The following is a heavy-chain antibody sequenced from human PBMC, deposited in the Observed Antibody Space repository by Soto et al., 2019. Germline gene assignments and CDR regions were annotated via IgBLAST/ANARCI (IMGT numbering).Heavy chain of an antibody. CDR2: ISAYNGNT. D-gene: IGHD3-22*01. CDR1: GYTFTSYG. J-gene: IGHJ1*01. V-gene: IGHV1-18*01. CDR3: ARDTTSSYYYDSSGYLFQH. Sequence: ASVKVSCKASGYTFTSYGISWVRQAPGQGLEWMGWISAYNGNTNYAQKLQGRVTMTTDTSTSTAYMELRSLRSDDTAVYYCARDTTSSYYYDSSGYLFQHWGQGTLVTVSS.